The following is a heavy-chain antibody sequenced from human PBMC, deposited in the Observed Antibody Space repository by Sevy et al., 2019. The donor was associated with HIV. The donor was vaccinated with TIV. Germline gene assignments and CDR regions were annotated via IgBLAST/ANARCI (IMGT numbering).Heavy chain of an antibody. CDR3: AKDMGHGYNYRSLDY. CDR1: GFTFDDYA. Sequence: GGSLRLSCAASGFTFDDYAMHWVRQAPGKGLEWVSGISWNSGSIGYADSVKGRFTISRDNAKNSLYLQMNSLRAEDMALYYCAKDMGHGYNYRSLDYWGQGTLVTVSS. D-gene: IGHD5-12*01. J-gene: IGHJ4*02. CDR2: ISWNSGSI. V-gene: IGHV3-9*03.